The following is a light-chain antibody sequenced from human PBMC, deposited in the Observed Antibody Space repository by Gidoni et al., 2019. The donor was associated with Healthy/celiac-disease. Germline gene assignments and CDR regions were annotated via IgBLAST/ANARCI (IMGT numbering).Light chain of an antibody. CDR3: QQYNSYT. Sequence: DIQMTQSPSTLSASVGDRVTITCRASQSISSWLAWYQQKPGKAPKLLIYKASSLESGVPSRFSGSGSWTEFTLTISSLQPDDFATYYCQQYNSYTFGQGAKLEIQ. V-gene: IGKV1-5*03. CDR1: QSISSW. J-gene: IGKJ2*01. CDR2: KAS.